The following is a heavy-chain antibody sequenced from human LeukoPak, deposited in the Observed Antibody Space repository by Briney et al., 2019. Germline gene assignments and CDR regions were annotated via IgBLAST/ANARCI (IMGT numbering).Heavy chain of an antibody. CDR3: ARDAYSSGWYETRFDY. V-gene: IGHV4-4*07. Sequence: SETLSLTCTVSGGSISSYYWSWIRQPAGKGLEWIGRIYTSGSTNYNPSLKSRVTISVDTSKNQFSLKLSSVTAADTAVYYCARDAYSSGWYETRFDYWGQGTLVTVSS. CDR2: IYTSGST. J-gene: IGHJ4*02. CDR1: GGSISSYY. D-gene: IGHD6-19*01.